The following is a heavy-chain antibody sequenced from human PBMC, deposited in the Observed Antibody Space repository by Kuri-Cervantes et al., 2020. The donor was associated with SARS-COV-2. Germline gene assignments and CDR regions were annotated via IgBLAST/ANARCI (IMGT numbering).Heavy chain of an antibody. V-gene: IGHV4-61*09. CDR2: IYTSGST. J-gene: IGHJ6*03. Sequence: LRLSCTVSGGSISSGSYYWSWIRQPAGKGLEWIGYIYTSGSTNYNPSLKSRVTMSVDTSKNQFSLKLSSVTAADTAVYYCARDSRSYYQVLLDHYYYSYMDVWGKGNTVTVSS. CDR1: GGSISSGSYY. CDR3: ARDSRSYYQVLLDHYYYSYMDV. D-gene: IGHD1-26*01.